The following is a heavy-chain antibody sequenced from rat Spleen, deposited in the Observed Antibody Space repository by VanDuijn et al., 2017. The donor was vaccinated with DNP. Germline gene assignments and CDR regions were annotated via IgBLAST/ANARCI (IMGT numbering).Heavy chain of an antibody. CDR3: ARHYYSGDWYFDF. CDR1: GFTFSDYN. J-gene: IGHJ1*01. Sequence: EVQLVESGGGLVQPGRSLKLSCAASGFTFSDYNMAWVRQAPKKGLEWVATISYDGSSTYYRDSVKGRFSISRDKAKSTLYLQMDSLRSEDTATYYCARHYYSGDWYFDFWGPGTMVTVSS. CDR2: ISYDGSST. D-gene: IGHD1-1*01. V-gene: IGHV5-7*01.